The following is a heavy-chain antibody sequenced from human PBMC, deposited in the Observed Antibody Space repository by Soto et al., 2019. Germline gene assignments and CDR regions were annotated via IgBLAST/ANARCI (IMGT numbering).Heavy chain of an antibody. D-gene: IGHD6-13*01. CDR1: GGSISSSY. V-gene: IGHV4-59*01. Sequence: SETLSLTCTVSGGSISSSYWSWIRQPPGKGLEWIGYIYYSGNSNYNPSLKSRVTMSVDTSKNQFSLKLSSVTAADTAVYYCARDRVRYSSSWYGERWFDPWGQGTLVTV. CDR2: IYYSGNS. J-gene: IGHJ5*02. CDR3: ARDRVRYSSSWYGERWFDP.